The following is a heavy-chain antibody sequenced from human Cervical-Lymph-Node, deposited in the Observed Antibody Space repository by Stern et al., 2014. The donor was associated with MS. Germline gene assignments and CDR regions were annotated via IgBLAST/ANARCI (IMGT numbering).Heavy chain of an antibody. Sequence: QITLKESGPSLVRPTQTVTLTCTVSGFSLTADGVGVGWVRPAPGKALGWLAFIYGDDDDRYSQSQKNRLTIKKDTSKNQVVLTMTDMDPEDTGTYYCAHSFGSVSGTYSGMDVWGQGTTVTVS. V-gene: IGHV2-5*02. J-gene: IGHJ6*02. CDR1: GFSLTADGVG. CDR2: IYGDDDD. CDR3: AHSFGSVSGTYSGMDV. D-gene: IGHD1-7*01.